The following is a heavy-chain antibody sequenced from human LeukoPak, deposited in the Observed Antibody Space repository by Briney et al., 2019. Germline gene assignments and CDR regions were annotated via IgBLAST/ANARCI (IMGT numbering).Heavy chain of an antibody. Sequence: VASVKVSCKASGYTFTRYYMHWVRHAPGQGLELMGIINPSGGSTSYAQKFEGRVTMTRDTSTSTVYMELSSLRSEDTAIYYCARVGCGGDCYADTFDIWGQGTMVTVSS. CDR3: ARVGCGGDCYADTFDI. J-gene: IGHJ3*02. CDR2: INPSGGST. D-gene: IGHD2-21*02. V-gene: IGHV1-46*01. CDR1: GYTFTRYY.